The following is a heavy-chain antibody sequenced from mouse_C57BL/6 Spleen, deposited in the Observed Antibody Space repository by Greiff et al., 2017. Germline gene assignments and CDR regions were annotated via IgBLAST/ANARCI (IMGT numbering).Heavy chain of an antibody. CDR2: IWSGGST. CDR1: GFSLTSYG. Sequence: VQGVESGPGLVQPSQSLSITCTVSGFSLTSYGVHWVRQSPGKGLEWLGVIWSGGSTDYNAAFISRLSISKDNSKSQVFFKMNSLQADDTAIYYCASYYGSSPYAMDYWGQGTSVTVSS. CDR3: ASYYGSSPYAMDY. D-gene: IGHD1-1*01. J-gene: IGHJ4*01. V-gene: IGHV2-2*01.